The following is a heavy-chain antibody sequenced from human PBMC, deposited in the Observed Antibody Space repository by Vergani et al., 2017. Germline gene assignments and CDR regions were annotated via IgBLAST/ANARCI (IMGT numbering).Heavy chain of an antibody. Sequence: QVQLVESGGGVVQPGRSLRLSCAASGFTFSSYGMHWVRQAPGKGLEWVAVISYDGSNKYYADSVKGRFTISRDNSKNTLYLQMNSLRAEDTAVYYCAKGGDIVATLFYWGQGTLVTVSS. D-gene: IGHD5-12*01. CDR2: ISYDGSNK. J-gene: IGHJ4*02. V-gene: IGHV3-30*18. CDR3: AKGGDIVATLFY. CDR1: GFTFSSYG.